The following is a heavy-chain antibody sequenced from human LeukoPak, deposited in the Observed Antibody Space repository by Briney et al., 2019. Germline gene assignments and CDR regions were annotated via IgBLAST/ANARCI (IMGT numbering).Heavy chain of an antibody. CDR3: AKDLRAIVGATH. D-gene: IGHD1-26*01. J-gene: IGHJ4*02. CDR2: ISGSGGST. Sequence: GGSLRLSCAASGFTFSSYAMSWVRQAPGKGLEWDSAISGSGGSTYFADSVKGRFTISRDNSKNTLYLQMNSLRAEDTAVYYCAKDLRAIVGATHWGQGTLVTVSS. CDR1: GFTFSSYA. V-gene: IGHV3-23*01.